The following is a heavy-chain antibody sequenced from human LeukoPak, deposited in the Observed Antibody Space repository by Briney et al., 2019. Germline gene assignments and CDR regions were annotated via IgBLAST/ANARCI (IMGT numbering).Heavy chain of an antibody. Sequence: AGGSLRLSCAASGFTFSNYNMNWVRQAPGKGLEWVSSITSSSTYIYYADSVKGRFTISRDNSKNTLYLQMNSLRAEDTAVYYCAKDLGQLWPRGGQGTLVTVSS. V-gene: IGHV3-21*04. D-gene: IGHD5-18*01. CDR1: GFTFSNYN. CDR3: AKDLGQLWPR. J-gene: IGHJ4*02. CDR2: ITSSSTYI.